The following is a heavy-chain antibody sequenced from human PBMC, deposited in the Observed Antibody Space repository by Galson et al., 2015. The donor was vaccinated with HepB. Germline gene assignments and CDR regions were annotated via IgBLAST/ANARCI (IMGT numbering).Heavy chain of an antibody. Sequence: AISRDSVSSNSAVWNWIRQSPSRGLEWLGRTYYRSRWYNDYAVSVKSRISINADTSKNQVSLQLNSVTPDDTAVYYCAYGVDVWGQGTRVTVS. V-gene: IGHV6-1*01. CDR3: AYGVDV. J-gene: IGHJ6*02. CDR2: TYYRSRWYN. CDR1: RDSVSSNSAV.